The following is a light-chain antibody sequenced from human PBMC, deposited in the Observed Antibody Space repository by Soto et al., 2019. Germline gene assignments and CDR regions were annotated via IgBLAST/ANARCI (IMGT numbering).Light chain of an antibody. CDR2: GAS. V-gene: IGKV3-20*01. CDR1: QSVSRSF. Sequence: EIVLTQSPGTLSLSPGERATLSCRASQSVSRSFLAWYQQKSGQAPRLLIYGASTRATGIPDRFSGSGSGTDFTLTISRLEPADFAVYFCQQYNSWLWTFGQGPKVDIK. CDR3: QQYNSWLWT. J-gene: IGKJ1*01.